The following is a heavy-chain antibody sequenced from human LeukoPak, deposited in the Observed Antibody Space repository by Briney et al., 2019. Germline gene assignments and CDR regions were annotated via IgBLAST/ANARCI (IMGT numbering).Heavy chain of an antibody. D-gene: IGHD5-24*01. CDR2: IHSDGRVT. CDR1: GFSFDNYW. V-gene: IGHV3-74*01. J-gene: IGHJ4*02. CDR3: ARAQDTYNSLYFDY. Sequence: PGGSLRLSCAGSGFSFDNYWMHWVRQAPGKGLVWVSRIHSDGRVTTYADSVKGRLTISKDSARNTLYLQMNTLRVEDTAVYYCARAQDTYNSLYFDYWGQGALVTVPS.